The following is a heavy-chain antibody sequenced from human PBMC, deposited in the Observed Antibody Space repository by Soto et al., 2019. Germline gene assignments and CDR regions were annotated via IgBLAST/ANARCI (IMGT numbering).Heavy chain of an antibody. V-gene: IGHV4-31*03. CDR3: ARGGGWFGAYYFDY. CDR2: IYYSGST. D-gene: IGHD3-10*01. J-gene: IGHJ4*02. CDR1: GGSISSGGYY. Sequence: QVQLQESGPGLVKPSQTLSLTCTVSGGSISSGGYYWSWIRQHPGKGLEWIGYIYYSGSTYYNPSLKSRVTISVDTSKNQFSLKLRSVPAADTSVYYCARGGGWFGAYYFDYWGQGTLVTVSS.